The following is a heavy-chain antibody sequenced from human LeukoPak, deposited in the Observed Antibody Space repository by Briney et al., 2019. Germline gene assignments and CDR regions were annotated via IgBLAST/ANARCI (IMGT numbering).Heavy chain of an antibody. D-gene: IGHD2-8*01. Sequence: PSETLSLTRAVYGGSFSGYYWSWIRQPPGKGLEWIGEINHSGSTNYNPSLKSRVTISVDTSKNQFSLKLSSVTAADTAVYYCASAMYYWFRFDYWGQGTLVTVSS. CDR2: INHSGST. V-gene: IGHV4-34*01. J-gene: IGHJ4*02. CDR3: ASAMYYWFRFDY. CDR1: GGSFSGYY.